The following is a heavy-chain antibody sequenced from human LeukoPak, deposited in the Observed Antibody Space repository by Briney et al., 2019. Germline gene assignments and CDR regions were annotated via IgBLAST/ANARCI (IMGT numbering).Heavy chain of an antibody. CDR1: GGSISSYY. Sequence: SETLSLTCTVSGGSISSYYWSWIRQPAGKGLEWIGRIYTSGSTNYNASLKSRVSMSVDTSKNQFSLKPSSVTAADTAVFYCARENSGSYRELDYWGQGTLVTVSS. CDR2: IYTSGST. J-gene: IGHJ4*02. V-gene: IGHV4-4*07. CDR3: ARENSGSYRELDY. D-gene: IGHD1-26*01.